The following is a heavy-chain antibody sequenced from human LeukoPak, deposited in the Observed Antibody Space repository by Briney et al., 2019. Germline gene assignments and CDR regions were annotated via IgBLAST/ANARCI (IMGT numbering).Heavy chain of an antibody. CDR2: INHSGST. D-gene: IGHD2-21*01. CDR1: GGSFSGYY. Sequence: SETLSLTCAVYGGSFSGYYWSWIRQPPGKGLEWIGEINHSGSTNYNPSLKSRVTISVDTSKNQFSLKLSPVTAADTAVYYCARDARPHIVVVIAGDAFDIWGQGTMVTVSS. CDR3: ARDARPHIVVVIAGDAFDI. V-gene: IGHV4-34*01. J-gene: IGHJ3*02.